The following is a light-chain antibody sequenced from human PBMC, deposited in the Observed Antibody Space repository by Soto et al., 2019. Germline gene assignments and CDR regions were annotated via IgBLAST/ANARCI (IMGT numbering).Light chain of an antibody. J-gene: IGLJ1*01. V-gene: IGLV1-40*01. Sequence: QSLLSQPAPVCGDRGQSITISCTGSSSNIQAGYDVHWYQQLPGTAPKLLIYGNSNRPSGVPDRFSGSKSGTSDSLAITGLQAEDEADYYCQSYDSSLSGSYVFGTGT. CDR3: QSYDSSLSGSYV. CDR1: SSNIQAGYD. CDR2: GNS.